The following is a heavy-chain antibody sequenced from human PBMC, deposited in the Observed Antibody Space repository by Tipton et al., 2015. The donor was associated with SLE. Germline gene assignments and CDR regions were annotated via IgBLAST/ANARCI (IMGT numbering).Heavy chain of an antibody. D-gene: IGHD1-1*01. J-gene: IGHJ6*02. CDR2: INHSGST. Sequence: TLSLTCAVYGGSFSGYYWSWIRQSPGKGLEWIGDINHSGSTNYNPSLKSRVTISVDTSKNQVSLRLSSVTAADTAVYYCARAPGLERSYSYYYYGMDVWGQGTTVTVSS. CDR3: ARAPGLERSYSYYYYGMDV. V-gene: IGHV4-34*01. CDR1: GGSFSGYY.